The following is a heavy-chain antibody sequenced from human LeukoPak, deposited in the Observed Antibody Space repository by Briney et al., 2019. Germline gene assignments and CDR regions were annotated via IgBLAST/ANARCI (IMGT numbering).Heavy chain of an antibody. V-gene: IGHV3-23*01. D-gene: IGHD2-2*01. CDR2: ISGSGAST. Sequence: GXGLERXSGISGSGASTYYEDSVKGRFTISRDNSKNTLYLQMNSLRVEDTAVYYCAKQRSEVPVAAANYWGQGSLVTVSS. CDR3: AKQRSEVPVAAANY. J-gene: IGHJ4*02.